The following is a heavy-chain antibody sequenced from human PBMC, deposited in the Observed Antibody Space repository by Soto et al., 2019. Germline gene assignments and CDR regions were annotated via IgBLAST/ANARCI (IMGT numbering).Heavy chain of an antibody. CDR1: GGSISSGGYS. V-gene: IGHV4-30-2*01. D-gene: IGHD5-12*01. Sequence: SETLSLTCAVSGGSISSGGYSWSWIRQPPGKGLEWIGYIYHSGSTYYNPSLKSRVTISVDRSKNQFSLKLSSVTAADTAAYYCARVAYRGSATWAQGTLVTVSS. CDR3: ARVAYRGSAT. J-gene: IGHJ4*02. CDR2: IYHSGST.